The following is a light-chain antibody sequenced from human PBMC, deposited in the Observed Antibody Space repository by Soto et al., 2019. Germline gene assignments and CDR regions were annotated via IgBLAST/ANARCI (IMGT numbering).Light chain of an antibody. CDR2: DNN. J-gene: IGLJ1*01. CDR1: SSNIGNNY. CDR3: GTWDSSLSAGV. V-gene: IGLV1-51*01. Sequence: SVVRQPPSECTSPGQTDTITCSGSSSNIGNNYVSWYQQLPGTAPKLLIYDNNKRPSGIPDRFSGSKSGTSATLGITGLQTGDEADYYCGTWDSSLSAGVFGTGTKVTVL.